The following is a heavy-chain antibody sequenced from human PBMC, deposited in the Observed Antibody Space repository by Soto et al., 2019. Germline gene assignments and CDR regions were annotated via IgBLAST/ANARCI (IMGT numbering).Heavy chain of an antibody. CDR3: AKDVEDYSGMDV. CDR1: GFTFSSYG. D-gene: IGHD2-21*01. J-gene: IGHJ6*02. V-gene: IGHV3-30*18. Sequence: QVQLVESGGGVVQPGRSLRLSCAASGFTFSSYGMHWVRQAPGKGLEWVAVISYDGSNKYYADSVKGRFTISRDNSKNTLYLQMNSLRAEDTAVYYGAKDVEDYSGMDVWGQGTTVTVSS. CDR2: ISYDGSNK.